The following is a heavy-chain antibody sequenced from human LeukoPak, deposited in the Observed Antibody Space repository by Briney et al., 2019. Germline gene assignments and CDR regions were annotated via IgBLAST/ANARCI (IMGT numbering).Heavy chain of an antibody. CDR3: ARLPYCSGGSCYSGDY. Sequence: SETLSLTCTVSGVSIFSSYWTWVRQPPGKGLEWIGYIYYSGSTNYNPSLKSRVTISVDTSKNQFSLKLSSVTAADTAVYYCARLPYCSGGSCYSGDYWGQGTLVTVSS. D-gene: IGHD2-15*01. CDR2: IYYSGST. V-gene: IGHV4-59*08. CDR1: GVSIFSSY. J-gene: IGHJ4*02.